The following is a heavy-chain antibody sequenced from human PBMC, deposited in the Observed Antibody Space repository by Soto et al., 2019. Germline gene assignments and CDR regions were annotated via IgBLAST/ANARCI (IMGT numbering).Heavy chain of an antibody. CDR2: ISTYNGDT. D-gene: IGHD1-26*01. J-gene: IGHJ6*02. CDR1: GYTFTTSG. V-gene: IGHV1-18*01. Sequence: QVQLVQSGPEVKKPGASVKVSCEASGYTFTTSGISWVRQAPGQGLEWMGWISTYNGDTNSAQKFQGQVTMTADTSTGTAYMELMSLKSDDTAVYYCARQGSWPYYYYGLDVWGQGTTVTVSS. CDR3: ARQGSWPYYYYGLDV.